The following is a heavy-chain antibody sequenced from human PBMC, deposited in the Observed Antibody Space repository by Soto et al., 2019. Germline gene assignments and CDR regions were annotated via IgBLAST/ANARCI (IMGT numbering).Heavy chain of an antibody. CDR3: ARMRTIAARGNDAFDI. V-gene: IGHV1-18*01. CDR2: ISAYNGNT. CDR1: GYTFTSHT. Sequence: QVQLVPSGPEVKKPGASVKVSCKASGYTFTSHTIGWVRQAPGQGLEWMGWISAYNGNTNYAHKVQGRRTMTSEASTSTAYMELKSLRSDDTALYYCARMRTIAARGNDAFDIWGQGTMVTVSS. D-gene: IGHD6-6*01. J-gene: IGHJ3*02.